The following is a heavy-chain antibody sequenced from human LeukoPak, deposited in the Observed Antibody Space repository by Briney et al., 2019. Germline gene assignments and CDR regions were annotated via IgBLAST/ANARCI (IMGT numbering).Heavy chain of an antibody. CDR1: GFTFNNYS. CDR3: VRDGATRLEFDY. Sequence: GGSLRLSCAASGFTFNNYSVNWVRQAPGKGLEWVSSISAGGTYIHYADSVKGRFTISRDNAKNSLFMQMNNLRAEDTAVYYCVRDGATRLEFDYWGQGTLVTVSS. J-gene: IGHJ4*02. CDR2: ISAGGTYI. V-gene: IGHV3-21*01. D-gene: IGHD4/OR15-4a*01.